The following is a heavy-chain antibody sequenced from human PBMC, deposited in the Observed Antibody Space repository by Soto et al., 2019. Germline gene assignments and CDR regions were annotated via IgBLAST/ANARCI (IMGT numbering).Heavy chain of an antibody. CDR3: ARGTSKVASSSSWYPEY. V-gene: IGHV1-69*12. Sequence: QVQLVQSGAEVKKPGSSVKVSCKASGGTFSSYAISWVRQAPGQGLEWMGGIIPIFGTANYAQKFQGSVTITADDSTRPAYVELSSLRSEATAVYSCARGTSKVASSSSWYPEYWGQGTLVTVSS. CDR1: GGTFSSYA. D-gene: IGHD6-13*01. CDR2: IIPIFGTA. J-gene: IGHJ4*02.